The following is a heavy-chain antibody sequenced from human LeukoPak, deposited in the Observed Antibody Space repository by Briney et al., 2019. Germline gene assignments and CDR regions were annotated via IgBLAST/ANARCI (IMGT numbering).Heavy chain of an antibody. CDR2: IYPGDSDT. Sequence: GESLKISCKGSGYSFTSYWIGWVRQVPGKGLEGMGIIYPGDSDTRYSPSFQGQVTISADKSISTAYLQWSSLKASDTAMYYCARHGASTDCSSTSCPSGLAFDIWGQGTMVTVSS. J-gene: IGHJ3*02. CDR3: ARHGASTDCSSTSCPSGLAFDI. CDR1: GYSFTSYW. D-gene: IGHD2-2*01. V-gene: IGHV5-51*01.